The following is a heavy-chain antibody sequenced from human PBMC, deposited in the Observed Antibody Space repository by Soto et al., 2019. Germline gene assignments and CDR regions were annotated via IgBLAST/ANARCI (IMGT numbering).Heavy chain of an antibody. V-gene: IGHV4-39*01. CDR2: IYFSGST. D-gene: IGHD2-8*01. J-gene: IGHJ6*02. CDR1: SGSISSSSYY. Sequence: QLQLQESGPGLVKPSETLSLTCTVSSGSISSSSYYWGWIRQPPGEGLEWIGSIYFSGSTYYNPSLKSLVTISVDTSNNQFSLRLSSVTAADTAAYYCARQYCSDGVCYGAYYYGMDVWGQGTTVTVSS. CDR3: ARQYCSDGVCYGAYYYGMDV.